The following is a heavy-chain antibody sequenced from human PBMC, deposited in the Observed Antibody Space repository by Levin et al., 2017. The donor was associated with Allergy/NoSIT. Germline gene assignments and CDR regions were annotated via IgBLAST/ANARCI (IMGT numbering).Heavy chain of an antibody. CDR3: AKDAIRGSDQPYYFDY. V-gene: IGHV3-23*01. D-gene: IGHD6-19*01. CDR1: GFTFSSYA. J-gene: IGHJ4*02. CDR2: ISGSGGST. Sequence: GGSLRLSCAASGFTFSSYAMSWVRQAPGKGLEWVSAISGSGGSTYYADYMKARFTISRDNSKTTLYLQMNSLRAEDTAVYFCAKDAIRGSDQPYYFDYWGQGTLVTASS.